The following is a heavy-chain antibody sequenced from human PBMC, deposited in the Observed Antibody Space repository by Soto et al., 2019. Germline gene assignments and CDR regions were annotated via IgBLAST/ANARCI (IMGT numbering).Heavy chain of an antibody. D-gene: IGHD6-6*01. V-gene: IGHV3-33*01. CDR1: GFTFSSYG. CDR3: ARDGIAARGDYYYGMDV. J-gene: IGHJ6*02. CDR2: IWYDGSNK. Sequence: QVQLVESGGGVVQPGRSLRLSCAASGFTFSSYGMHWVRQAPGKGLEWVAVIWYDGSNKYYADSVKGRFTISRDNSKNTLYLQMNSLRAEDTAVYYCARDGIAARGDYYYGMDVWGQGTTVTVSS.